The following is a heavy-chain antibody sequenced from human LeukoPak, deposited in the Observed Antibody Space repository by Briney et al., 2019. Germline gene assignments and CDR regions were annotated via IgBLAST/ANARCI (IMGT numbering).Heavy chain of an antibody. J-gene: IGHJ4*02. V-gene: IGHV3-23*01. CDR2: ISGSGGST. CDR3: AKISQLGTRGYFDY. CDR1: GFTFSSYA. D-gene: IGHD7-27*01. Sequence: GGSLRLSCAASGFTFSSYAMSRVRQAPGKGLEWVSAISGSGGSTYYADSVKGRFTISRDNSKNTLYLQMNSLRAEDTAVYYCAKISQLGTRGYFDYWGQGTLVTVSS.